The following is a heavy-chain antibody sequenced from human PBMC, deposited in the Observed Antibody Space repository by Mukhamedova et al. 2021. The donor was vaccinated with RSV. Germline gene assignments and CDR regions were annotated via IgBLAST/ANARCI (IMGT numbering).Heavy chain of an antibody. CDR3: ARDLINADGMD. Sequence: AASGFIFSDYYMSWIRQAPGKGLECISYSTSSGTTIYHADSVKGRFSVSRDNAKNSLYLQMNSLRVEDTAVYYCARDLINADGMD. V-gene: IGHV3-11*01. CDR1: GFIFSDYY. D-gene: IGHD2-2*01. J-gene: IGHJ6*01. CDR2: STSSGTTI.